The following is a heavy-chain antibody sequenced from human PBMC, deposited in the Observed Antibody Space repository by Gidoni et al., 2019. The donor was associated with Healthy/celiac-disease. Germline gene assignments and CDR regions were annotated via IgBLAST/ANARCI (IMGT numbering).Heavy chain of an antibody. CDR3: ARLHGSSGWWPLGY. CDR1: GFSLSTSGVG. Sequence: QITLKESGPTLVIPTQTLTLTCTFSGFSLSTSGVGVGWIRQPPGKALEWLALIYWNDDQRYSPSLKSRLTSTKDTSKNQVVLTMTNMDPVDTATYYCARLHGSSGWWPLGYWGQGTLVTVSX. V-gene: IGHV2-5*01. D-gene: IGHD6-19*01. J-gene: IGHJ4*02. CDR2: IYWNDDQ.